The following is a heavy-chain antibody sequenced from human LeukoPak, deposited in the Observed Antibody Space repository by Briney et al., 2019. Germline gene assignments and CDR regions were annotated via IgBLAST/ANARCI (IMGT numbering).Heavy chain of an antibody. Sequence: SETLSLTCAVSGGSISSYYWSWIRQPAGKGLVWVGRIYTSGSTNYNPSLKSRVTISVDTSKNQFSLKLSSVTAADTAVYYCARLTVAGPGAFDIWGQGTMVTVSS. CDR3: ARLTVAGPGAFDI. J-gene: IGHJ3*02. D-gene: IGHD6-19*01. CDR1: GGSISSYY. CDR2: IYTSGST. V-gene: IGHV4-4*07.